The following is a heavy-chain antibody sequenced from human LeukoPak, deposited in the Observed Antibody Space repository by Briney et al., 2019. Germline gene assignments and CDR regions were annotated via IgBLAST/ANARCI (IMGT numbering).Heavy chain of an antibody. D-gene: IGHD1-26*01. Sequence: PGGSLRLSCAASGFTFSNSAMSWVRQAPGKGLEWVSTISGGGGSTYYADSVKGRFTISRDNAKNSLYLQMNSLRAEDTAVYYCARGGSYRPFDYWGQGTLVTVSS. V-gene: IGHV3-23*01. CDR2: ISGGGGST. CDR3: ARGGSYRPFDY. J-gene: IGHJ4*02. CDR1: GFTFSNSA.